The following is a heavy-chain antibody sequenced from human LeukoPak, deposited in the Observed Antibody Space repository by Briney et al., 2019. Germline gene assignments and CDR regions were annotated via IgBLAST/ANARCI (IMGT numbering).Heavy chain of an antibody. Sequence: SETLSLTCAVYGGSFSGCYWSWIRQPPGKGLEWIGEINHSGSTNYNPSLKSRVTISVDTSKNQFSLKLSSVTAADTAAYYCARAVQPSRTPASIFDYWGQGTLVTVSS. V-gene: IGHV4-34*01. CDR3: ARAVQPSRTPASIFDY. CDR1: GGSFSGCY. D-gene: IGHD4-23*01. CDR2: INHSGST. J-gene: IGHJ4*02.